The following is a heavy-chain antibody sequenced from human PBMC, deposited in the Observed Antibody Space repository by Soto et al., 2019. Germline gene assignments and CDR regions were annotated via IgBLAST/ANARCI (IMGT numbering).Heavy chain of an antibody. Sequence: GGSLRLSCAASGFTFSSYAMSWVRQAPGKGLEWDSAISGSGGSTYYADSVKGRFTISRDNSKNTLYLQMNSLRAEDTAVYYCAKSYYDSSGYLDYWGQGTLVTVSS. J-gene: IGHJ4*02. CDR2: ISGSGGST. V-gene: IGHV3-23*01. CDR3: AKSYYDSSGYLDY. CDR1: GFTFSSYA. D-gene: IGHD3-22*01.